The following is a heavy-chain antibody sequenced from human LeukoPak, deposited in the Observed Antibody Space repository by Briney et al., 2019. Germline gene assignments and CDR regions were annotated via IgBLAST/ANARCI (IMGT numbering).Heavy chain of an antibody. CDR1: GGSISSGGYY. D-gene: IGHD6-25*01. J-gene: IGHJ4*02. CDR3: ARTKSPSGYEHYDY. Sequence: SQTLSLTCTVSGGSISSGGYYWSWIRQHPGKGLEWIGYIYYSGSTYYNPSLKSRVTISVDTSKNQFSLKLSSVTAADTAVYYCARTKSPSGYEHYDYWGQGTLVTVSS. CDR2: IYYSGST. V-gene: IGHV4-31*03.